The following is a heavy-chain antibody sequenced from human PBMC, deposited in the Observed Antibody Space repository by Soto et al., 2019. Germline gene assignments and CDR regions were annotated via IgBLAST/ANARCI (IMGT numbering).Heavy chain of an antibody. CDR3: AKSTPQVWNYYGSGTPKSEGRYYFDY. CDR1: GFTFSSYA. Sequence: PGGSLRLSCAASGFTFSSYAMSWVRQAPGKGLEWVSAISGSGGSTYYADSVKGRFTISRDNSKNTLYLQMNSLRAEDTAVYYCAKSTPQVWNYYGSGTPKSEGRYYFDYWGQGTLVTVSS. D-gene: IGHD3-10*01. V-gene: IGHV3-23*01. J-gene: IGHJ4*02. CDR2: ISGSGGST.